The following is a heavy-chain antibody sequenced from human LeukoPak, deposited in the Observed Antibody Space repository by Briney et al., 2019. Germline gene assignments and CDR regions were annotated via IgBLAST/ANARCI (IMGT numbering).Heavy chain of an antibody. Sequence: ASVKVSCKASGYTFTSYAMHWVRQAPGQRLEWMGWINAGNGNTKYSQKFQGRVTITRDTSASTAYMELSSLRSEDTAVYYCARSGIAAALFDYWGQGTLVTVSS. D-gene: IGHD6-13*01. J-gene: IGHJ4*02. CDR2: INAGNGNT. CDR3: ARSGIAAALFDY. CDR1: GYTFTSYA. V-gene: IGHV1-3*01.